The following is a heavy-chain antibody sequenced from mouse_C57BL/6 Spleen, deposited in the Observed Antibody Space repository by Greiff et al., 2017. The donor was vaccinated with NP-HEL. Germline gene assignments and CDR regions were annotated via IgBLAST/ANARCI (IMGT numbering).Heavy chain of an antibody. D-gene: IGHD1-1*01. CDR3: ARRFTTVVDYYAMDY. J-gene: IGHJ4*01. V-gene: IGHV14-2*01. Sequence: EVHLVESGAELVKPGASVKLSCTASGFNIKDYYMHWVKQRTEQGLEWIGRIDPEDGETKYAPKFQGKATITADTSSNTAYLQLSSLTSEDTAVYYCARRFTTVVDYYAMDYWGQGTSVTVSS. CDR1: GFNIKDYY. CDR2: IDPEDGET.